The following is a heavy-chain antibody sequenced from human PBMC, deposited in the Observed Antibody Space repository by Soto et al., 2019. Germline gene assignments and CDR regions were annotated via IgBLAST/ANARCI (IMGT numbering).Heavy chain of an antibody. CDR1: GYTVTGYY. J-gene: IGHJ4*02. V-gene: IGHV1-2*04. Sequence: SVKVSCKASGYTVTGYYMHWVRQAPGQGPEWMGWINPNSGGTNYAQKFQGSVTMTRDTSISTAYMELSRLGSDDTAVYYCGREDPEWDLDFWRRGTMVTVCS. D-gene: IGHD1-26*01. CDR2: INPNSGGT. CDR3: GREDPEWDLDF.